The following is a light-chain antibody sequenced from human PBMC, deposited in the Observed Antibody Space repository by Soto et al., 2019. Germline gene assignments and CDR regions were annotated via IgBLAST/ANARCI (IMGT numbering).Light chain of an antibody. V-gene: IGKV1-39*01. J-gene: IGKJ5*01. CDR2: AAS. CDR3: QQSYSTPPVT. Sequence: DIQMTQSPSTMSASAGDRVTITCRASQSISSYLNWYQQKPGKAPKLLIYAASSLQSGGPSRFSVSGAGTDFALTISSLQTEDLATYYYQQSYSTPPVTFGQGTRLEI. CDR1: QSISSY.